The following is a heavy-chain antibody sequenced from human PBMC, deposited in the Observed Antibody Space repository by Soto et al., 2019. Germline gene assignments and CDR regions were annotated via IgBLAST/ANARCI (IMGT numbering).Heavy chain of an antibody. Sequence: PSETLSVTCAVSGGSIGNNYVYWGWIRQPPGKGLEWIRYIYYSGSTYYNPSLKSRVTISVDTTKNQFSLKRSSMTAADTAVYYCASTNEAYSYDRTYWGQGTLVTVS. CDR1: GGSIGNNYVY. CDR2: IYYSGST. CDR3: ASTNEAYSYDRTY. V-gene: IGHV4-61*05. D-gene: IGHD3-22*01. J-gene: IGHJ4*02.